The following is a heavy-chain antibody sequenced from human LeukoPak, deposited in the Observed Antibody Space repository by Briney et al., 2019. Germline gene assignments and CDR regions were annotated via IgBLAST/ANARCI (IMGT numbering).Heavy chain of an antibody. V-gene: IGHV1-2*02. D-gene: IGHD5-18*01. J-gene: IGHJ4*02. CDR3: ARDPGYSYGTNFDY. CDR1: GYTFTGYY. Sequence: GASVKVSCKASGYTFTGYYMHWVRQAPGQGLEWMGWINPNSGGTNYAQKFQGRVTMTRDTSISTAYMELSRLRSDDTAVYYCARDPGYSYGTNFDYWGQGTLVTVSS. CDR2: INPNSGGT.